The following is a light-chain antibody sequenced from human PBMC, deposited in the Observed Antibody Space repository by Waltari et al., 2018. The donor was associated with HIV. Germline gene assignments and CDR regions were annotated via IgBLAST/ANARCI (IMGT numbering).Light chain of an antibody. CDR2: DVD. V-gene: IGLV2-14*03. CDR3: ASFTGDNTVM. J-gene: IGLJ3*02. Sequence: AVTQPASVSGLPGQSTTISCTGGASDLGLSTFVSWYQQHSGKPPKLILYDVDSRASGVSDRFSGSMSGNTASLTISGLRAEDEAHYYCASFTGDNTVMFGGGTEVTVL. CDR1: ASDLGLSTF.